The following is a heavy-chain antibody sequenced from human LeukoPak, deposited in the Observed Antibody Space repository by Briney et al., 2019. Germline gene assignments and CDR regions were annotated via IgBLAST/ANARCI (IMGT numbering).Heavy chain of an antibody. D-gene: IGHD3-10*01. CDR1: GFTFSSYA. CDR3: ARDLGGSGSYYNVGMDV. CDR2: ISYDGSNK. J-gene: IGHJ6*04. V-gene: IGHV3-30*04. Sequence: PGGSRRLSCAASGFTFSSYAMHWVRQAPGKGLEWVAVISYDGSNKYYADSVKGRFTISRDNPKNTLYLQMNSLRAEDTAVYYCARDLGGSGSYYNVGMDVWGKGTTVTVSP.